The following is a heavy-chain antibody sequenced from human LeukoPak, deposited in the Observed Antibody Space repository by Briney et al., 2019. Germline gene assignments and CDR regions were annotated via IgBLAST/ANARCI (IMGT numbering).Heavy chain of an antibody. CDR2: IYYSGST. Sequence: PSETLSLTCTVSGGSISSYYWSWIRQPPGKGLEWIGYIYYSGSTNYNPSLKSRVTIPVDTSKNQFSLKLSSVTAADTAVYYCARDTIAATLTDYYYYGMDVWGQGTTVTVSS. D-gene: IGHD6-13*01. V-gene: IGHV4-59*01. CDR3: ARDTIAATLTDYYYYGMDV. J-gene: IGHJ6*02. CDR1: GGSISSYY.